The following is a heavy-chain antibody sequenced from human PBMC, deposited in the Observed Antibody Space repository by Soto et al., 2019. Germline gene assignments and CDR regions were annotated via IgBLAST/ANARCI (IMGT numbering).Heavy chain of an antibody. CDR3: ARTNWLGYGMDV. Sequence: QVQLQESRPGLVKPSETLSLTCTVSGGSVSSGSYYWSWIRQPPGKGLEWIGYIYYSGSTNSNPSLKSRVTISVDPSKNQFSLQLSSVTAADTAVYYCARTNWLGYGMDVWGQGTTVTVSS. CDR2: IYYSGST. CDR1: GGSVSSGSYY. D-gene: IGHD3-9*01. V-gene: IGHV4-61*01. J-gene: IGHJ6*02.